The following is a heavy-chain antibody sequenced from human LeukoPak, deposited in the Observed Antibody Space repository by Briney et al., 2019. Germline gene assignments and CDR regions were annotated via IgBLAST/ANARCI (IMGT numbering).Heavy chain of an antibody. V-gene: IGHV3-21*01. CDR3: ARDPYSGNYGAYYYYYMDV. D-gene: IGHD1-26*01. CDR1: GFSFSTYN. J-gene: IGHJ6*03. CDR2: ITSGSSYI. Sequence: KPGGSLRLSCAASGFSFSTYNMNWVRQAPGQRLEWLSSITSGSSYIYYADSVKGRFTISRDNAKSSLYLQMDGLRAEDTAVYYCARDPYSGNYGAYYYYYMDVWGKGTTVTISS.